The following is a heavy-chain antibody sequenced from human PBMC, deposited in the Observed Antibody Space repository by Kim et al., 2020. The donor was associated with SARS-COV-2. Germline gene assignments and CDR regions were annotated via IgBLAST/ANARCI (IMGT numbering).Heavy chain of an antibody. CDR2: INHSGST. D-gene: IGHD3-10*01. J-gene: IGHJ6*02. CDR3: AREVPDYGMDV. V-gene: IGHV4-34*01. Sequence: SETLSLTCAVYGGSFSGYYWSWIRQPPGKGLEWIGEINHSGSTNYNPSLKSRVTISVDTSKNQFSLKLSSVTAADTAVYYCAREVPDYGMDVWGQGTTGTVSS. CDR1: GGSFSGYY.